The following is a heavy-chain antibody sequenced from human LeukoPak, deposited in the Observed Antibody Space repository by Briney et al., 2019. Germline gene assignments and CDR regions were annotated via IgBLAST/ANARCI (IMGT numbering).Heavy chain of an antibody. J-gene: IGHJ4*02. CDR1: GGSISSGGYY. CDR3: ARAMVRGVRLFDY. D-gene: IGHD3-10*01. CDR2: IYYSGST. V-gene: IGHV4-31*03. Sequence: PSQTLSLTCTVSGGSISSGGYYWSWIRQHPGKGLEWIGYIYYSGSTYYNPSLKSRVTISVDTSKNQFSLKLSSVTAADTAVYHCARAMVRGVRLFDYWGQGTLVTVSS.